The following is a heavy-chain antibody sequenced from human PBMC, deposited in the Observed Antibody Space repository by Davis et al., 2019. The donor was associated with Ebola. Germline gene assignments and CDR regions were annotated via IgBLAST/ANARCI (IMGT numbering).Heavy chain of an antibody. CDR1: GFTFRSYW. Sequence: GESLKISCAVSGFTFRSYWISWVRQTPGKGLEWVANIKQDGSAENYVDSVKGRFSISRDNARKSLFLQMNSLRAEDTAVYYCAREDNSSPYFDYWGQGTLVTVSS. CDR2: IKQDGSAE. CDR3: AREDNSSPYFDY. J-gene: IGHJ4*02. D-gene: IGHD6-13*01. V-gene: IGHV3-7*03.